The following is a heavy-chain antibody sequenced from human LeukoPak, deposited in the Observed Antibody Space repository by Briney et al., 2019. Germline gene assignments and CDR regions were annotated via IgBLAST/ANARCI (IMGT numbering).Heavy chain of an antibody. D-gene: IGHD1-26*01. CDR2: INPNSGGT. Sequence: VASVKVSCKASGYTFTGYYMHWVRQAPGQGLEWMGWINPNSGGTNYAQKFQGRVTMTRDTSISTAYMELSRLRSDDTGVYYCAKSRTVGAHCLDYWGQGTLVTVSS. V-gene: IGHV1-2*02. CDR1: GYTFTGYY. CDR3: AKSRTVGAHCLDY. J-gene: IGHJ4*02.